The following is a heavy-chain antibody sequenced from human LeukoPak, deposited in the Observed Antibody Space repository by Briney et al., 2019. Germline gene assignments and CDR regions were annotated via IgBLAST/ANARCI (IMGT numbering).Heavy chain of an antibody. CDR1: GGSVSSGSYY. V-gene: IGHV4-61*01. Sequence: SETLSLTCTVSGGSVSSGSYYWSWIRQPPGKGLEWIGYIYYSGSTNYNPSLKSRVTISVDTSKNQFSLKLGSVTAADTAVYYCARVFVSSGYSLSPAFDIWGQGTMVTVSS. CDR3: ARVFVSSGYSLSPAFDI. D-gene: IGHD3-22*01. CDR2: IYYSGST. J-gene: IGHJ3*02.